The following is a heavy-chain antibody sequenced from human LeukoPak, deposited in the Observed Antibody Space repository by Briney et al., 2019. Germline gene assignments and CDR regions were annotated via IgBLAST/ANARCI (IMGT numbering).Heavy chain of an antibody. CDR1: GGSISSSSYY. V-gene: IGHV4-39*01. Sequence: SETLSLTCTVSGGSISSSSYYWGWIRQPPGKGLKWIGSIYYSGSTYYNPSLKSRVTISVDMSKNQFSLKLSSVTAADTAVYYCASLPGYCSSTSCWGSDYYYYYMDVWGKGTTVTVSS. CDR2: IYYSGST. D-gene: IGHD2-2*01. CDR3: ASLPGYCSSTSCWGSDYYYYYMDV. J-gene: IGHJ6*03.